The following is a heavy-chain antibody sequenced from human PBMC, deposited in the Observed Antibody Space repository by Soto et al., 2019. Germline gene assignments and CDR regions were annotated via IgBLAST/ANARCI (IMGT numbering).Heavy chain of an antibody. CDR2: IRSKAYGGTT. CDR1: GFTFGDYA. J-gene: IGHJ4*02. Sequence: GGSLRLSCTVSGFTFGDYAMSWVRQAPGKGLEWVGFIRSKAYGGTTEYAASVKGRFTISRDDSKSIAYLQMNSLKTEDTAVYYCTRDPYSGTYYPFDYWGQGTLVTVSS. V-gene: IGHV3-49*04. CDR3: TRDPYSGTYYPFDY. D-gene: IGHD1-26*01.